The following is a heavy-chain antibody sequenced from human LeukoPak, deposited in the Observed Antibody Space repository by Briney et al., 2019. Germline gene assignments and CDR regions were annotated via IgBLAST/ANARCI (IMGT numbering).Heavy chain of an antibody. Sequence: SGGSLRLSCAASGFTFSSYGMHWVRQAPGKGLEWVAVISYDGSNKYYADSVKGRFTISRDNSKNTLYLQMNSLRAEDTAVYYCARDALEWELPRVLDYWGQGTLVTVSS. CDR1: GFTFSSYG. J-gene: IGHJ4*02. V-gene: IGHV3-30*03. CDR3: ARDALEWELPRVLDY. CDR2: ISYDGSNK. D-gene: IGHD1-26*01.